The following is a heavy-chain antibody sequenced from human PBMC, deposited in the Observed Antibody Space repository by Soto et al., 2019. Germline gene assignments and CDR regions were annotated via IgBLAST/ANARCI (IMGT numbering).Heavy chain of an antibody. CDR2: IYHRGST. J-gene: IGHJ5*02. CDR3: ARGRIAAAGTTTGGWFDP. V-gene: IGHV4-30-2*01. D-gene: IGHD6-13*01. Sequence: SETLSLTXAVSGGSISSGGYSWSWIRQPPGKGLEWIGYIYHRGSTYYNPSLKSRVTISVDRSKNQFSLKLSSVTAADTAVYYCARGRIAAAGTTTGGWFDPWGQGTLVTVSS. CDR1: GGSISSGGYS.